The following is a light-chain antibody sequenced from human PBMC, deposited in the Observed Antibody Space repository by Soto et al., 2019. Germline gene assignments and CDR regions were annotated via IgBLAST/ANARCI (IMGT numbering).Light chain of an antibody. V-gene: IGKV3-20*01. CDR2: GAS. J-gene: IGKJ2*01. CDR3: QQYGSSPPYT. Sequence: EIVLTQSPGTLSLSPGERATLSCRASQSVSSSYLAWCQQKPGQAPRFLIYGASSRATGIPDRFSGSGSGTDFTLTISRLEPEDFAVYYCQQYGSSPPYTFGQGT. CDR1: QSVSSSY.